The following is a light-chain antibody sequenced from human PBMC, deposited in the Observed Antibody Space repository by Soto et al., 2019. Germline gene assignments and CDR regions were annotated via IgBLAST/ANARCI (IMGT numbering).Light chain of an antibody. CDR3: QQSYSTPPWT. Sequence: DIQMTQSPSSLSESVGDRDTITCRASQSISSYLNWYQQKPGKAPKLLIYAASSLQSGVPSRFSGSGSGTDFTLTISSLQPEDFATYYCQQSYSTPPWTFGQGTKVEIK. CDR1: QSISSY. CDR2: AAS. V-gene: IGKV1-39*01. J-gene: IGKJ1*01.